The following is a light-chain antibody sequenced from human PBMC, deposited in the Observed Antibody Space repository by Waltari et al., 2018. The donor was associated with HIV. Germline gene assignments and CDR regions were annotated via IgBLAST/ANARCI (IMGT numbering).Light chain of an antibody. J-gene: IGLJ1*01. V-gene: IGLV2-11*01. Sequence: QSALTQPPSVSGSPGQSVTISCTGPTTDVGYYNYVSWYQQYPGKAPKLIIFDVNQRPSGVPERFSDSKSGNTASLTISGLQTADEADYFCCAYAAGHVSYVFGNGTAVAVL. CDR1: TTDVGYYNY. CDR3: CAYAAGHVSYV. CDR2: DVN.